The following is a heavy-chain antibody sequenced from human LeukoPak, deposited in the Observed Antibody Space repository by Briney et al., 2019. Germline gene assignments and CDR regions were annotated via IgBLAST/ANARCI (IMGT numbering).Heavy chain of an antibody. Sequence: SGGSLRLSCAASGFTFNSYSMNWVRQAPGKGLEWVSSVSSTSTYIYYADSVKGRFTISRDNAKNSLYLQMNSLRAEDTAVYYCAREGNYGDQPWGFDYWGQETLVTVSS. CDR2: VSSTSTYI. J-gene: IGHJ4*02. CDR1: GFTFNSYS. D-gene: IGHD4-17*01. V-gene: IGHV3-21*01. CDR3: AREGNYGDQPWGFDY.